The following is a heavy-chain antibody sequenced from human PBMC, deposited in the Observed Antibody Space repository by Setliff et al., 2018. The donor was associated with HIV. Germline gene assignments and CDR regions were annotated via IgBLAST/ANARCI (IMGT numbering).Heavy chain of an antibody. CDR2: IHHSGST. J-gene: IGHJ5*02. V-gene: IGHV4-34*01. D-gene: IGHD1-1*01. CDR3: ARDSPAGGMWGRRFDP. Sequence: SETLSLTCAVYGGSFSGYYWSWIRQPPGKGLEWIGCIHHSGSTYYNPSLESRVTISVNRSKNQFSLRLSLVTAADTAVYYCARDSPAGGMWGRRFDPWGQGTQVTVS. CDR1: GGSFSGYY.